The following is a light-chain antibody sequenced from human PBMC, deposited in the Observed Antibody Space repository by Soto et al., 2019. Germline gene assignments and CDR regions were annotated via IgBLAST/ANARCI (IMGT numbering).Light chain of an antibody. CDR1: QSVRSS. J-gene: IGKJ1*01. CDR3: QQYNSWPET. CDR2: DAS. V-gene: IGKV3-15*01. Sequence: EIVMTQSPGTLSVSPGERATLFCRASQSVRSSLAWYQQKPGQAPRLFIYDASTRATGIPARFSGSGSGTEFTLTISSLQSEDCAVYYCQQYNSWPETFGQGTKVEIK.